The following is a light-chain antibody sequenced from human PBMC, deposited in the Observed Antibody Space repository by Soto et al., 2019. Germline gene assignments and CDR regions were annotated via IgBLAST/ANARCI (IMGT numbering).Light chain of an antibody. CDR1: SSDVGGYKY. V-gene: IGLV2-14*01. CDR3: SSYSSSSTLVV. CDR2: DVS. J-gene: IGLJ2*01. Sequence: QSVLTQPASVSGSPGQSITISCTGSSSDVGGYKYVSWYQQHPGKAPKLMIYDVSNRPSGVSNRFSGSKSGSTASLTISGLQAEDEADYYCSSYSSSSTLVVFGGGTQLTVL.